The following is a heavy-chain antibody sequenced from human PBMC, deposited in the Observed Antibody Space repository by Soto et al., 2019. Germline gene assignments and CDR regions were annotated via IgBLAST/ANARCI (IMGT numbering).Heavy chain of an antibody. V-gene: IGHV1-2*04. Sequence: ASVKVSCKASGYSFTDYHIHWVRQAPGQGLEWLGRINPKSGGTSTAQKFQGWVTMTTDTSISTASMELTRLTSDDTAIYYCARGDSTDCSNGVCSFFYTPDMDVWGQGTTVTVSS. CDR1: GYSFTDYH. D-gene: IGHD2-8*01. J-gene: IGHJ6*02. CDR2: INPKSGGT. CDR3: ARGDSTDCSNGVCSFFYTPDMDV.